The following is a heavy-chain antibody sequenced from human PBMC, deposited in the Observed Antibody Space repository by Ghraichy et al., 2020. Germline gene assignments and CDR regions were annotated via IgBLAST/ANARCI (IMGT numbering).Heavy chain of an antibody. CDR1: GYTLTELS. J-gene: IGHJ5*02. CDR3: ATGESAWENYYGSGSYYT. CDR2: FDPEDGET. D-gene: IGHD3-10*01. Sequence: ASVKVSCKVSGYTLTELSMHWVRQAPGKGLEWMGGFDPEDGETIYAQKFQGRVTMTEDTSTDTAYMELSSLRSEDTAVYYCATGESAWENYYGSGSYYTWGQGTLVTVSS. V-gene: IGHV1-24*01.